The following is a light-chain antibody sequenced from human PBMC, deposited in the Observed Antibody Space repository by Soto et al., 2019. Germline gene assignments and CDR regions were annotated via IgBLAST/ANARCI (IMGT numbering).Light chain of an antibody. CDR1: QDITNY. CDR2: KTS. CDR3: QQTYTTPEIT. J-gene: IGKJ5*01. Sequence: DIQMTQSPSSLTASVGDSVTITCQASQDITNYLNWYQQKSGKAPKLLIYKTSSVESGVPSRFSGSGSGTDFTLTISSLQPEDFAIYYCQQTYTTPEITFGQGTRLEIK. V-gene: IGKV1-39*01.